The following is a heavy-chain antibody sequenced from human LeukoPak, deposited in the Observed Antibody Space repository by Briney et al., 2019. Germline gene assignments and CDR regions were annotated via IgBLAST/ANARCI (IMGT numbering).Heavy chain of an antibody. CDR2: ISYDGSNK. V-gene: IGHV3-30*18. J-gene: IGHJ4*02. Sequence: GGSLRLSCAASGFTFSSYGMHWVRQAPGKGLEWVAVISYDGSNKNCADSVRGRFTISRDNSKNTLFLQMNSLRPEDTAVYYCAKDTAPYYSIFDYWGQGTLVTVSS. D-gene: IGHD3-10*01. CDR1: GFTFSSYG. CDR3: AKDTAPYYSIFDY.